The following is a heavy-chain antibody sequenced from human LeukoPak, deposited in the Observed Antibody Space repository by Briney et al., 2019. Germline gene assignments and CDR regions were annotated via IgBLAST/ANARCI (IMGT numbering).Heavy chain of an antibody. CDR2: ISGSGDTT. Sequence: GGSLRLSCAASGFTFSTYAMSWVRQAPGKGLEWVSAISGSGDTTYYADSVKGRFTISRDNAKNSLYLQMNSLRAEDTAVYYCARDLEVPMVRGVIISWSFDYWGQGTLVTVSS. J-gene: IGHJ4*02. CDR3: ARDLEVPMVRGVIISWSFDY. V-gene: IGHV3-23*01. CDR1: GFTFSTYA. D-gene: IGHD3-10*01.